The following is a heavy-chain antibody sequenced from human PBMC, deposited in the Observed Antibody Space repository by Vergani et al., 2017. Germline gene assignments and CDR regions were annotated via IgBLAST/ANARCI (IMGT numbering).Heavy chain of an antibody. J-gene: IGHJ4*02. CDR2: INPSGGST. Sequence: QVQLVQSGAEVKKPGASVKVSCKASGYTFTSYYMHWVRQAPGQGLEWMGIINPSGGSTSYAQKFQGRVTMTRDTSTSKVYMELSSLRSEDTAVYYCARGGGRWLQLIGGRYYFDYWGQGTLVTVSS. D-gene: IGHD5-24*01. V-gene: IGHV1-46*03. CDR3: ARGGGRWLQLIGGRYYFDY. CDR1: GYTFTSYY.